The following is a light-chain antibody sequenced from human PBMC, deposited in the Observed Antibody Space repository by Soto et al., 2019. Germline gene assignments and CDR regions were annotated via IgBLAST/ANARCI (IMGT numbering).Light chain of an antibody. J-gene: IGKJ2*01. CDR2: DAS. V-gene: IGKV1-5*01. CDR3: QQYNSYPQT. CDR1: QSISSW. Sequence: DIQMTQSPSTLSASVGDRVTITCRASQSISSWLAWYQQKPGKAPKLLIYDASCLESGVPSRFSGSGSGTEFTLTISSLQPDDFATYYCQQYNSYPQTFGQGTKLEIK.